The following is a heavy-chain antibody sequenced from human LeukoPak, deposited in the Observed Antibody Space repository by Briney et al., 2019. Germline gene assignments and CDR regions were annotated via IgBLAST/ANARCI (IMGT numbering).Heavy chain of an antibody. Sequence: SETLSLTCTVSGGSISSSSYYWGWIRQPPGKGLEWIGSIYYSGSTYYNPSLKSRVTISVDTSKNQFSLKLSSVTAADTAVYYCARAGDLSGYSYDFDYWGQGTLVTVSS. J-gene: IGHJ4*02. CDR3: ARAGDLSGYSYDFDY. D-gene: IGHD5-18*01. V-gene: IGHV4-39*01. CDR2: IYYSGST. CDR1: GGSISSSSYY.